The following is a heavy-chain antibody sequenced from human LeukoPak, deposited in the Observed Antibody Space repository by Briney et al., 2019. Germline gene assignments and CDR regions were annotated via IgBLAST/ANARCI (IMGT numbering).Heavy chain of an antibody. D-gene: IGHD3-10*01. CDR2: IVVGSGDT. V-gene: IGHV1-58*02. CDR3: AAARHNASGTPLGSY. CDR1: GFSFPSSA. J-gene: IGHJ4*02. Sequence: SVKVSCKASGFSFPSSAMQWVRQARGQRLEWIGWIVVGSGDTNYAQKFQDRVTITTDMSTSTAYLELSSLRSEDTAVYYCAAARHNASGTPLGSYWGQGALVTVSS.